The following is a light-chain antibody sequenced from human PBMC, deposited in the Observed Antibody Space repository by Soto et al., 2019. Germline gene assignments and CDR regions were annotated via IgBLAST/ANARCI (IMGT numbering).Light chain of an antibody. J-gene: IGLJ1*01. CDR2: EVS. CDR3: SSYTSSSTRV. Sequence: QSALTQPASVSGSPGQSITISCTGTSSDVGGYNYVSWYQQHPGKAPKLMIYEVSNRPSGVSNRFSGSKSGNTASLPISGPQADDEADYSCSSYTSSSTRVFGTGSKATVL. CDR1: SSDVGGYNY. V-gene: IGLV2-14*01.